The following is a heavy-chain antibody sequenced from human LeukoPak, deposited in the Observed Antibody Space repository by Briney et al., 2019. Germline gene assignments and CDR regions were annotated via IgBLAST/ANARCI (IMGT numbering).Heavy chain of an antibody. V-gene: IGHV1-46*01. CDR2: INPSGGST. CDR1: GYTFTGYY. D-gene: IGHD3-9*01. Sequence: ASVKVSCKASGYTFTGYYMHWVRQAPGQGLEWMGIINPSGGSTSYAQKFQGRVTMTRDTSTSTVYMELSSLRSEDTAVYYCARDQNPNYDILTGSLDYWGQGTLVTVSS. J-gene: IGHJ4*02. CDR3: ARDQNPNYDILTGSLDY.